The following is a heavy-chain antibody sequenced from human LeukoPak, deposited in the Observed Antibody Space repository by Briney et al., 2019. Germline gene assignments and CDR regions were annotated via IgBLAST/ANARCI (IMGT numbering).Heavy chain of an antibody. V-gene: IGHV3-30*02. CDR1: GFTFSSYS. J-gene: IGHJ4*02. CDR3: AKDVVGQKWLENY. D-gene: IGHD6-19*01. Sequence: GGSLRLSCAASGFTFSSYSMNWVRQAPGKGLEWVAFIQYEGSNKVYGDSVKGRFTISRDNSKNTLYLQMNSLRPEDTAVYYCAKDVVGQKWLENYWGQGTLVTVSS. CDR2: IQYEGSNK.